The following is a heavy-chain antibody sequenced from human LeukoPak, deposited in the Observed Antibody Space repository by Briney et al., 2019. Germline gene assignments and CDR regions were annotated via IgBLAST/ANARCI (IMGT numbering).Heavy chain of an antibody. D-gene: IGHD3-10*01. CDR3: ARALLWFGEPSHIDY. Sequence: ASVKVSCKASGYTFTSYYMHWVRQAPGQGLEWMGWITAYNDNTNYAQKLQGRVTMATDTSTSTAYMELRSLRSDDTAVYYCARALLWFGEPSHIDYWGQGTLSPPPQ. V-gene: IGHV1-18*04. CDR1: GYTFTSYY. J-gene: IGHJ4*02. CDR2: ITAYNDNT.